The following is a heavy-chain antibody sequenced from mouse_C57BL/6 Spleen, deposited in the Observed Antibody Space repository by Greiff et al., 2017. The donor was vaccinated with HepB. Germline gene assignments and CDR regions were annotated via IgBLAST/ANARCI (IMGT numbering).Heavy chain of an antibody. V-gene: IGHV1-69*02. D-gene: IGHD1-1*01. CDR3: ARWDYGSSYGAMDY. CDR2: IDPSDSYT. CDR1: GYTFTSYW. J-gene: IGHJ4*01. Sequence: VQLKQPGAELVKPGASVKMSCKASGYTFTSYWITWVKQRPGQGLEWIGEIDPSDSYTNYNQKFKGKATLTVDTSSSTAYMQLSSLTSEDSAVYYCARWDYGSSYGAMDYWGQGTSVTVSS.